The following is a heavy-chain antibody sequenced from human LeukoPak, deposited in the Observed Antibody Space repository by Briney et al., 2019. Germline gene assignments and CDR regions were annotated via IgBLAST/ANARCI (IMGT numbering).Heavy chain of an antibody. Sequence: SETLSLTCTVSGGSISSSSYYWGWIRQPPGKGLEWIGSIYYSGSTYYNPSLKSRVTISVDTSKNQFSLKLSSVTAADTAVYYCARDEAKFDPWGQGTLVTVSS. V-gene: IGHV4-39*07. CDR2: IYYSGST. CDR1: GGSISSSSYY. CDR3: ARDEAKFDP. J-gene: IGHJ5*02.